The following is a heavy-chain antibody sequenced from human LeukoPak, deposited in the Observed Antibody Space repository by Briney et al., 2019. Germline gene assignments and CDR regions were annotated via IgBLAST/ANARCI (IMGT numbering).Heavy chain of an antibody. J-gene: IGHJ5*02. CDR3: ARRSSSWYLTLFDP. CDR1: GGSISSTSYY. D-gene: IGHD6-13*01. Sequence: SETLSLTCTVSGGSISSTSYYWGWIRQPPGKGLEWIGSVYYSGSTYYNPSLKSRVTISVDTSKNQFSLKLSSVTAADTAMYYCARRSSSWYLTLFDPWGQGTLVTVSS. CDR2: VYYSGST. V-gene: IGHV4-39*01.